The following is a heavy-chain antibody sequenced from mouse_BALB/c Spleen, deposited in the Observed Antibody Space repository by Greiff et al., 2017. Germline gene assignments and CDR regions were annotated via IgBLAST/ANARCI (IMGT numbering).Heavy chain of an antibody. V-gene: IGHV2-2*02. D-gene: IGHD2-4*01. Sequence: VKLVESGPGLVQPSQSLSITCTVSGFSLTSYGVHWVRQSPGKGLEWLGVIWSGGSTDYNAAFISRLSISKDNSKSQVFFKMNSLQANDTAIYYCARNEGYDYDDAMDYWGQGTSVTVSS. CDR1: GFSLTSYG. J-gene: IGHJ4*01. CDR2: IWSGGST. CDR3: ARNEGYDYDDAMDY.